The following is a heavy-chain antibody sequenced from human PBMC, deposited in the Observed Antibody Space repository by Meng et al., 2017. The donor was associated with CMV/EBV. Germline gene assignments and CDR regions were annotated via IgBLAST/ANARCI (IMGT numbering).Heavy chain of an antibody. CDR1: GGSFSGYY. CDR3: ARGGIAAAGPFDY. D-gene: IGHD6-13*01. V-gene: IGHV4-34*01. J-gene: IGHJ4*02. Sequence: QVQLLQWGAGLVKPSGTLSLTCAVQGGSFSGYYWSWIRQPPGKGLEWIGENNHSRRTNYNLSLKSRVTISVDTTKNQFSLKLSSVTAADTAVYYCARGGIAAAGPFDYWGQGPLVTVSS. CDR2: NNHSRRT.